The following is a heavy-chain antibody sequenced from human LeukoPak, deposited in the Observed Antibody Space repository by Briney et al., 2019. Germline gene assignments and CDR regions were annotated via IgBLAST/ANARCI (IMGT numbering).Heavy chain of an antibody. J-gene: IGHJ4*02. CDR1: GYTFTSYY. Sequence: ASVKVSCKASGYTFTSYYMHWVRQAPVQGLEWMGIINPSGGSTSYAQKFQGRFTIPRDNAKNSLYLQMNSLRAEDTAVYYCARRSVSYSDDSSGDAPVYYCDYWGQGPLVTVSS. CDR3: ARRSVSYSDDSSGDAPVYYCDY. D-gene: IGHD3-22*01. V-gene: IGHV1-46*01. CDR2: INPSGGST.